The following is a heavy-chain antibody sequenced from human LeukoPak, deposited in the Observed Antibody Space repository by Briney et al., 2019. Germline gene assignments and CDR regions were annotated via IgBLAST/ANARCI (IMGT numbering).Heavy chain of an antibody. J-gene: IGHJ4*02. CDR1: GYTFTSYD. D-gene: IGHD2-2*01. V-gene: IGHV1-8*01. CDR2: MNPNSGNT. Sequence: ASVKVSCKASGYTFTSYDINWVRQATGQGLEWMGWMNPNSGNTGYAQKFQGRVTMTRYTSISTAYMELSSLRSEDTAMYYCARRKSSTSPLEPIDYWGQGTLVTVSS. CDR3: ARRKSSTSPLEPIDY.